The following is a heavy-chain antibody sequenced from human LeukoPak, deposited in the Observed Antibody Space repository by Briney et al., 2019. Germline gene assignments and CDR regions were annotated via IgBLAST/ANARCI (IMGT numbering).Heavy chain of an antibody. CDR1: GYTFTIYG. CDR2: ISVYNGNT. V-gene: IGHV1-18*01. D-gene: IGHD6-19*01. J-gene: IGHJ4*02. CDR3: ARDQALAEEGIES. Sequence: ASVKVSCKASGYTFTIYGISSVRQAPGQGLEWMGWISVYNGNTNYAQRLQGRVTMTTDTSTSTAYMELRSLRSDDTAVYYCARDQALAEEGIESWGQGTLVTVSS.